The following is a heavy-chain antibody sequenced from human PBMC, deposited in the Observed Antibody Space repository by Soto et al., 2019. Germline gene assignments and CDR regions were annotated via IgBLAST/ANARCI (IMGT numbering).Heavy chain of an antibody. D-gene: IGHD2-8*01. CDR1: GYSFTSYW. J-gene: IGHJ3*02. Sequence: TGESLKISCKGSGYSFTSYWIGWVRQMPGKGLEWMGIIYPGDSDTRYSPSFQGQVTISADKSINTAYLQWSTLRASDTAMYYCASRFSDTNDYPHAFDIWGQGTMVTVSS. CDR2: IYPGDSDT. V-gene: IGHV5-51*01. CDR3: ASRFSDTNDYPHAFDI.